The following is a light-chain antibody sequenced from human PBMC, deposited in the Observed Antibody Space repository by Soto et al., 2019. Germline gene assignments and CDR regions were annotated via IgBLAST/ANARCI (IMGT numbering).Light chain of an antibody. V-gene: IGLV2-14*01. CDR1: SSDFGGY. CDR2: DVS. CDR3: SSYRSSSTR. Sequence: QSALTQPASVYVSPGQSITISCTGTSSDFGGYVSWYQQHPGKAPKLILYDVSNRPSGVSNRFSGSKSGNTASLTISGLQAEDEADYYCSSYRSSSTRFGGGTKLTVL. J-gene: IGLJ2*01.